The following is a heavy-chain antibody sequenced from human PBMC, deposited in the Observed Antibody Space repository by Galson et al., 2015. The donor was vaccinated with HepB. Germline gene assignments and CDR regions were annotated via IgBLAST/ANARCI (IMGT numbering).Heavy chain of an antibody. CDR1: GFTVSSTY. CDR3: ARERRAYSSGWYGAHAFDI. Sequence: SLRLSCAASGFTVSSTYMSWVRQAPGKGLEWVSVIYSGGSTYYADSVKGRFTISRDNSKNTLYLQMNSLRAEDTAVYYCARERRAYSSGWYGAHAFDIWGQWTMVTVSS. V-gene: IGHV3-66*01. J-gene: IGHJ3*02. CDR2: IYSGGST. D-gene: IGHD6-19*01.